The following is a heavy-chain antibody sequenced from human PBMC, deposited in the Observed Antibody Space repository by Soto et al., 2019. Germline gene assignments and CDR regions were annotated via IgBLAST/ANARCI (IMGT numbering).Heavy chain of an antibody. D-gene: IGHD5-12*01. J-gene: IGHJ4*02. CDR2: IYYSGST. Sequence: SETLSLTCTVSGGSISSYYWSWIRQPPGKGLEWIGYIYYSGSTNYNPSLKSRVTISVDTSKNQFSLKLSSVTAADTAVYYCARAPSGDSGYEIFDYWGQGTLVTVSS. CDR3: ARAPSGDSGYEIFDY. V-gene: IGHV4-59*01. CDR1: GGSISSYY.